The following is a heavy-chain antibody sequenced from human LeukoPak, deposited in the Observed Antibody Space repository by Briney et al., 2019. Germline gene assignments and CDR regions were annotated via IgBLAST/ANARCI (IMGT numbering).Heavy chain of an antibody. CDR1: GGSISSYY. Sequence: SETLSLTCTVSGGSISSYYWSWIRQPPGKGLEWIGYIYYSGSTYYNPSLKSRVTISVDTSKNQFSLKLSSVTAADTAVYYCARDRYSSSWRGRGAFDIWGQGTMVTVSS. D-gene: IGHD6-13*01. J-gene: IGHJ3*02. CDR2: IYYSGST. CDR3: ARDRYSSSWRGRGAFDI. V-gene: IGHV4-59*06.